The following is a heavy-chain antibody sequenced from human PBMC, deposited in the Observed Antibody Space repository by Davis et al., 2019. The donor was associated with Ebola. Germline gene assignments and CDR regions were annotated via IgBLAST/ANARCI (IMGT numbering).Heavy chain of an antibody. V-gene: IGHV3-30*18. CDR1: GFTFSSYG. D-gene: IGHD6-19*01. CDR2: ISYDGSNK. J-gene: IGHJ4*02. CDR3: AKDRVNRWLVQVPDY. Sequence: GESLKISCAASGFTFSSYGMHWVRQAPGKGLEWVAVISYDGSNKYYADSVKGRFTISRDNSKNTLYLQMNSLRAEDTAVYYCAKDRVNRWLVQVPDYWGQGTLVTVSS.